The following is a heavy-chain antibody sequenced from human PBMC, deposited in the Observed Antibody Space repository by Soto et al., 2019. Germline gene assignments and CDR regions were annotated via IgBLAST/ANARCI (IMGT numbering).Heavy chain of an antibody. CDR3: AKDRYSASGALLLDF. CDR2: ISSSGSTI. D-gene: IGHD3-10*01. V-gene: IGHV3-11*01. CDR1: GFTFSDYY. Sequence: GGSLRLSCAASGFTFSDYYMSWIRQAPGKGLEWVSYISSSGSTIYYADSVKGRFTISRDNAKNSLYLQMNGLRADDTAVYYCAKDRYSASGALLLDFWAQGNLVTVSS. J-gene: IGHJ4*02.